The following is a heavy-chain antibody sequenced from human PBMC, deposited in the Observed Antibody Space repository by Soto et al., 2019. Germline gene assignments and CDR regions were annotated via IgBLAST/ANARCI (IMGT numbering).Heavy chain of an antibody. CDR3: ARSGYSYGPNPLLY. D-gene: IGHD5-18*01. Sequence: SETLSRTCNLTVRYITSGGYYWSWLCQHPGKGLEWIGYIYYSGSTYYNPSLKSRVTISVDTSKNQFSLKLSSVTAADTAVYYCARSGYSYGPNPLLYWGQGTLVTVS. V-gene: IGHV4-31*03. CDR2: IYYSGST. CDR1: VRYITSGGYY. J-gene: IGHJ4*02.